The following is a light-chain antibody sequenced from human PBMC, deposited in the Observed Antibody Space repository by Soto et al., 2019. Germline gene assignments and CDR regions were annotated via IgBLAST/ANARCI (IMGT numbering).Light chain of an antibody. CDR1: SSDVGGYNY. CDR3: CSYPTSNTRQIV. CDR2: DVT. J-gene: IGLJ1*01. Sequence: QAALTQPASVSGSPGQSITISCTGTSSDVGGYNYVSWYQQQPGKAPKFMIYDVTNRPSGVSNRFSGSKSGNTASLTISGLQAEDEADYYCCSYPTSNTRQIVFGPGPKVTVL. V-gene: IGLV2-14*01.